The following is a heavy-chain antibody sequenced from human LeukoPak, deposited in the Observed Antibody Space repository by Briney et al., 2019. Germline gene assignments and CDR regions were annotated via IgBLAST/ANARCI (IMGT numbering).Heavy chain of an antibody. D-gene: IGHD3-10*01. CDR2: IYGDDET. CDR1: GFTITTNY. Sequence: QPGGSLRLSCAASGFTITTNYMNWVRQAPGKGLEWVSVIYGDDETNYADSVKGRFTISRDNSKNTLYLQMNSLRADDTAVYYCARVNRYYGSGTYYHDAFDVWGRGTMVTVSS. V-gene: IGHV3-53*01. J-gene: IGHJ3*01. CDR3: ARVNRYYGSGTYYHDAFDV.